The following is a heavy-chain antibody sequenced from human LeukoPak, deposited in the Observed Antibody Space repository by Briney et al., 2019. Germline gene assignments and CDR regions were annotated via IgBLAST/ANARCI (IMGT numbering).Heavy chain of an antibody. Sequence: GGSLRLSCAASGFTFSNYAMHWVRQAPGKGLEWVAVISYDGSNKYYADSVKGRFTISRDNSKNTLYLQMNSLRAEDTAVYYCAIRNSLDYWGQGTLVTVSS. CDR3: AIRNSLDY. J-gene: IGHJ4*02. CDR1: GFTFSNYA. CDR2: ISYDGSNK. D-gene: IGHD4-11*01. V-gene: IGHV3-30*04.